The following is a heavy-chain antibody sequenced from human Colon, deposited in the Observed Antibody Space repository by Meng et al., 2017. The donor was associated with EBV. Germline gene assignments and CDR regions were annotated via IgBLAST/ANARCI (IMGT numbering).Heavy chain of an antibody. Sequence: QWLLQQLGAGLLKPSETLSLTCTVNGGSFSGYVWSWVRQPPGKGMEWIGEVSHPGSANYNPSLKSRVTISVDASEKQFSLRLTSVTAADSAVYYCARVPTTGYKDHWGQGTLVTVSS. CDR2: VSHPGSA. J-gene: IGHJ4*02. CDR1: GGSFSGYV. CDR3: ARVPTTGYKDH. V-gene: IGHV4-34*01. D-gene: IGHD3-9*01.